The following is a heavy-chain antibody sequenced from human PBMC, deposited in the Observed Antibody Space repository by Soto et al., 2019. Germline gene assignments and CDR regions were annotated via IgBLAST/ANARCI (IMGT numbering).Heavy chain of an antibody. J-gene: IGHJ6*02. CDR1: GFTFSDYY. CDR3: ARKLAPDYYDFWSGPHGMDV. CDR2: ISSSGSTI. Sequence: GGSLRLSCAASGFTFSDYYMSWIRQAPGKGLEWVSYISSSGSTIYYADSVKGRFTISRDNAKNSLYLQMNSLRAEDTAVYYCARKLAPDYYDFWSGPHGMDVWGQGTTVTVSS. V-gene: IGHV3-11*01. D-gene: IGHD3-3*01.